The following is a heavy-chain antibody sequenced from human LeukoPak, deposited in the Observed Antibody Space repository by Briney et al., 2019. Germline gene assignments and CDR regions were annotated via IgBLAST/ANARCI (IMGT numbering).Heavy chain of an antibody. D-gene: IGHD6-6*01. CDR2: IYYSGST. CDR1: GVSISSSSYY. CDR3: ARSIAARPPFDY. J-gene: IGHJ4*02. Sequence: PSETLSLTCTVSGVSISSSSYYWGWIRQPPGKGLEWIGSIYYSGSTYYNPSLKSRVTISVDTSKNQFSLKLSSVTAADTAVYYCARSIAARPPFDYWGQGTLVTVSS. V-gene: IGHV4-39*01.